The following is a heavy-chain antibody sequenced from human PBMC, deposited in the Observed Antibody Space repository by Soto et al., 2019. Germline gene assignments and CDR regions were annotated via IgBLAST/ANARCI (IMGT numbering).Heavy chain of an antibody. CDR2: SFNGVT. CDR1: GYTFTSYG. CDR3: AREDRDRETGLVPAAIDGMDV. D-gene: IGHD2-2*01. J-gene: IGHJ6*02. Sequence: ASVKVSCKASGYTFTSYGISWVRQAPGQGLEWMGGSFNGVTNYAQNLQGRVTMTTDTSTTTAYMELRSLRSDDTAVYYCAREDRDRETGLVPAAIDGMDVWG. V-gene: IGHV1-18*01.